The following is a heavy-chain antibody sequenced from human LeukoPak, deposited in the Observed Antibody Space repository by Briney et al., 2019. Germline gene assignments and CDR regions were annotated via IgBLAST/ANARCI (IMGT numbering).Heavy chain of an antibody. CDR2: INGDGRNI. V-gene: IGHV3-74*01. J-gene: IGHJ6*02. CDR1: GFTFSSYW. D-gene: IGHD1-1*01. CDR3: AKDVRGTYYYYGMDV. Sequence: GSLRLSCVASGFTFSSYWMHWVRQDPRKGLVWVSRINGDGRNINYADSVRGRFTISRDNAKNTLYLQMNTLRVEDTAVYYCAKDVRGTYYYYGMDVWGQGTTVTVSS.